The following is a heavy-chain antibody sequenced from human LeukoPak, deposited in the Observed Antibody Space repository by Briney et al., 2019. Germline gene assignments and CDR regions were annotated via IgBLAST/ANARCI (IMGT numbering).Heavy chain of an antibody. D-gene: IGHD1-14*01. Sequence: SQTLSLTCSVSGGSISSGRFYWNWIRQPAGTGLEWLGHVYSSGSAKYNPSLKSRVTISLDTSKNQFSLKLNPVTADDTAVYYCSRGPENPLNWYFDLWGRGTLVTVSS. CDR2: VYSSGSA. V-gene: IGHV4-61*09. J-gene: IGHJ2*01. CDR3: SRGPENPLNWYFDL. CDR1: GGSISSGRFY.